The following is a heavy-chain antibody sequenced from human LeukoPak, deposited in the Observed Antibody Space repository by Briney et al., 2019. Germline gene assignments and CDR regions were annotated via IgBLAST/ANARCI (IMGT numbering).Heavy chain of an antibody. CDR2: IYAGGST. CDR1: GFTVSSNH. J-gene: IGHJ4*02. D-gene: IGHD2-15*01. V-gene: IGHV3-53*01. Sequence: PGGSLRLSCAASGFTVSSNHMSWVRQLPGKGLEWVSLIYAGGSTYYADSVKGRFTISRDNSKNTLYLQMNSLRAADTAVYYCARARGNRPGCCSGEICYYFGYWGQGTLVTVSS. CDR3: ARARGNRPGCCSGEICYYFGY.